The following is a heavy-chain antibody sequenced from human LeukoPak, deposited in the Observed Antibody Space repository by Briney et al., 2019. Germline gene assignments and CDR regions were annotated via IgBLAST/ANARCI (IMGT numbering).Heavy chain of an antibody. Sequence: GGSLRLSCAASGFTFSSYAMSWVRQAPGKGLEWVSAISGSGGSTYYADSVKGRFTISRDNSKNTLYLQMNSLRAEDTAVYYCAKGPTLHHTVTTLWFDYWGQGTLVTVSS. D-gene: IGHD4-17*01. CDR2: ISGSGGST. J-gene: IGHJ4*02. CDR3: AKGPTLHHTVTTLWFDY. CDR1: GFTFSSYA. V-gene: IGHV3-23*01.